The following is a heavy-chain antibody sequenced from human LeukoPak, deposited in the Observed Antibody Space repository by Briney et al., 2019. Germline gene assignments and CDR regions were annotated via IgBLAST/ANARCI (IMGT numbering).Heavy chain of an antibody. CDR2: IKQDGSEK. D-gene: IGHD3-22*01. CDR3: ARDRYYDSSGGFLDY. CDR1: GFTFSSYW. J-gene: IGHJ4*02. V-gene: IGHV3-7*01. Sequence: PGGSLRLSCAASGFTFSSYWMSWVRQAPGKGLEWVANIKQDGSEKYYVDSVKGRFTISRDNAKNSLYLQMNSLRAEDTAVYYCARDRYYDSSGGFLDYWGQGTLVTVSS.